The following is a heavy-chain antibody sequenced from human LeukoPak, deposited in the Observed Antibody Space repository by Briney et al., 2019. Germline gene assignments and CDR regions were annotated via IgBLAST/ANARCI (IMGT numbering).Heavy chain of an antibody. D-gene: IGHD2-2*02. V-gene: IGHV3-7*01. Sequence: GGSLRLSCAASGFTFSSYWMSWVRQAPGKGLEWVANIKQDGSEKYYVDPVKGRLTISRDNAKNSLYLQMNSLRAEDTAVYYCARHAEGGYQPQYDYWGQGTLVTVSS. CDR3: ARHAEGGYQPQYDY. CDR1: GFTFSSYW. J-gene: IGHJ4*02. CDR2: IKQDGSEK.